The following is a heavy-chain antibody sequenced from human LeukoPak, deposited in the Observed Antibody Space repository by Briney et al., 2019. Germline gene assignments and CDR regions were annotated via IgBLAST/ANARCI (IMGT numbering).Heavy chain of an antibody. CDR2: INHSGST. D-gene: IGHD1-26*01. J-gene: IGHJ4*02. CDR1: GGSISSYY. V-gene: IGHV4-34*01. Sequence: PSETLSLTCTVSGGSISSYYWSWIRQPPGKGLEWIGEINHSGSTNYNPSLKSRVTISVDTSKNQFSLKLSSVTAADTAVYYCASSGVIVGAQFDYWGQGTLVTVSS. CDR3: ASSGVIVGAQFDY.